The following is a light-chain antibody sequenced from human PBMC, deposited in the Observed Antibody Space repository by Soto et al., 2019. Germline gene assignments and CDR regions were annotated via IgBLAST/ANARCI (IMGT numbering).Light chain of an antibody. CDR1: QSVGSD. Sequence: MAQSPSSLSASLGDKATLSCRASQSVGSDLAWYQQKSGQAPRLVIYDIFSRATGVPTRISGSGSGTEFTLTISSLQSEDFAIYYCQQSNSRPRTFGQGTKVDIK. CDR2: DIF. CDR3: QQSNSRPRT. V-gene: IGKV3D-15*01. J-gene: IGKJ1*01.